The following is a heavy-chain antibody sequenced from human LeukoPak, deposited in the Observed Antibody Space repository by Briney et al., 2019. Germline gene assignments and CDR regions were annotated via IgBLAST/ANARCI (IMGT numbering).Heavy chain of an antibody. CDR3: AREYSDSSGHLDY. D-gene: IGHD6-19*01. CDR2: VFASGST. V-gene: IGHV4-4*07. CDR1: GGSINSNY. J-gene: IGHJ4*02. Sequence: ASETLSLTCTVSGGSINSNYWSWIRQSAGKGLEWIWRVFASGSTNYNPSLRSRVSMSLDTSKNQFSLKLSSVTAADTALYYCAREYSDSSGHLDYWGQGTLVTVSS.